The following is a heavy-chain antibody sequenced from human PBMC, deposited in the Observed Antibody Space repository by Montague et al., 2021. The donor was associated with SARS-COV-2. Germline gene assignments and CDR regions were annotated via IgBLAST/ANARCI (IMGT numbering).Heavy chain of an antibody. V-gene: IGHV6-1*01. J-gene: IGHJ4*02. CDR1: GDSVSTNSGT. Sequence: CAISGDSVSTNSGTWNWVRLSPSRGLEWLGRTYYSSEWYSDYSVSVKSRMSINPDTSKNQFSLQLNSVTPEDTAVYYCARAERGSCGDGNCYQYFFNYWGQGTLVTVSS. CDR3: ARAERGSCGDGNCYQYFFNY. D-gene: IGHD2-15*01. CDR2: TYYSSEWYS.